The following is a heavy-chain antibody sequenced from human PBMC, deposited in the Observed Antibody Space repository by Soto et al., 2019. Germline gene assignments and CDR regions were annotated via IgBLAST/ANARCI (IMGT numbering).Heavy chain of an antibody. D-gene: IGHD2-2*01. CDR1: GGSISSYD. CDR2: IYYSGST. CDR3: ARTCQLGYCSSTSCYDERFDY. V-gene: IGHV4-59*01. Sequence: TSETLSLTCTVAGGSISSYDWSWIRQPPGKGLEWIGYIYYSGSTNYNPSLKSRVTISVDTSKNQFSLKLSSVTAADTAVYYCARTCQLGYCSSTSCYDERFDYWGQGTLVTVSS. J-gene: IGHJ4*02.